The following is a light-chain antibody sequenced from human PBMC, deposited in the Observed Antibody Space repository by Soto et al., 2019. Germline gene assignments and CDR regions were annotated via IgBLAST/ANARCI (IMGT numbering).Light chain of an antibody. J-gene: IGKJ4*01. V-gene: IGKV1-39*01. Sequence: DLQMTQSPSSLSASVGDRVTITCRASQSISNYLNWYQQKPGKAPKLLIYAASSLQSGVPSRFSGSGSGTDFTLTISSLQPEDFATYYCQQSYSTLTFGGGTKVEIK. CDR1: QSISNY. CDR2: AAS. CDR3: QQSYSTLT.